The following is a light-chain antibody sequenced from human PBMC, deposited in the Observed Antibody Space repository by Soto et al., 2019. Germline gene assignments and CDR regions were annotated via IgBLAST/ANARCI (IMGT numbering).Light chain of an antibody. V-gene: IGKV1-5*03. CDR1: QSISNW. Sequence: DIQMTQSPSTLSASVGDRVTITCRASQSISNWLAWYQQKPGKAPKLLIYKASTLESGVPSRFSGSGFGTEFTLTISSLQPDDFATYYCQQYDSYWTFGQGTKVDI. CDR2: KAS. CDR3: QQYDSYWT. J-gene: IGKJ1*01.